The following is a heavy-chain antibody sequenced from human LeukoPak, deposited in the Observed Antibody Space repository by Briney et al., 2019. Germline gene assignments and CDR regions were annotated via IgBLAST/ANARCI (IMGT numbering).Heavy chain of an antibody. J-gene: IGHJ3*02. CDR3: ATGYYYDSSGYRYDAFDI. D-gene: IGHD3-22*01. Sequence: ASVKVSCKASGYTFTSYGISWVRQAPGQGLEWMGWISAYNGNTNYAQKLQGRVTMTEDTSTDTAYMELSSLRSEDTAVYYCATGYYYDSSGYRYDAFDIWGQGTMVTVSS. V-gene: IGHV1-18*01. CDR2: ISAYNGNT. CDR1: GYTFTSYG.